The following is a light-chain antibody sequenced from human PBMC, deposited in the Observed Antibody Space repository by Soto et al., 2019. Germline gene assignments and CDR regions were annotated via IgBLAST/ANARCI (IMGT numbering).Light chain of an antibody. CDR2: SNN. CDR3: AAWEDSLNGYV. CDR1: SSNIGSNT. J-gene: IGLJ1*01. V-gene: IGLV1-44*01. Sequence: QSVLTQPPSASGTPGQRVTISCSGSSSNIGSNTVNWYQQLPGTAPKLLIYSNNQRPSGVPDRFSGSKSGTSASLAISGLQSEDEADYYCAAWEDSLNGYVCGTGTKVTVL.